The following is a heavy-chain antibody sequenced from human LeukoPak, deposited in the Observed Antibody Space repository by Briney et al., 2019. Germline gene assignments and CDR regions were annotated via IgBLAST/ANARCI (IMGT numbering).Heavy chain of an antibody. D-gene: IGHD3-9*01. V-gene: IGHV3-7*01. Sequence: GGSLRLSCAASGFTFSSYWMSWVRQAPGKGLEWVANIKQDGSEKYYVDSVKGRFTISRDNAKNSLYLQMNSLRAEDTAVYYCARDVHYDILTGETLFDYWGQGTLVTVSS. CDR3: ARDVHYDILTGETLFDY. J-gene: IGHJ4*02. CDR1: GFTFSSYW. CDR2: IKQDGSEK.